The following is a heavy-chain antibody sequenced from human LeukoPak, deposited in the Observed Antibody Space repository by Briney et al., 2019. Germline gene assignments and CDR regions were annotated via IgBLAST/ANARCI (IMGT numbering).Heavy chain of an antibody. V-gene: IGHV3-74*01. Sequence: GGSLRLSCAASGFSFRSYWMHWVRQAPGKGLLWVARINVEGSITTYADSVKGRFTISRDNARNALYLQMNSLRAGDTAVYYCVRALGDAWGQGTLLTVSS. D-gene: IGHD7-27*01. CDR2: INVEGSIT. CDR1: GFSFRSYW. CDR3: VRALGDA. J-gene: IGHJ5*02.